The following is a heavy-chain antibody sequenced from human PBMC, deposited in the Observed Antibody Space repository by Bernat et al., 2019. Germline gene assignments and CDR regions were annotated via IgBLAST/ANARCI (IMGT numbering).Heavy chain of an antibody. CDR1: GGTFSSYT. CDR2: IIPILGIA. J-gene: IGHJ3*02. CDR3: ARDAPYYDFWSGYYIAFDI. V-gene: IGHV1-69*08. D-gene: IGHD3-3*01. Sequence: QVQLVQSGAEVKKPGSSVKVSCKASGGTFSSYTISWVRQAPGQGLEWMGRIIPILGIANYAQKFQGRVTITADKSTSTAYMELGSLRSEDTAVYYCARDAPYYDFWSGYYIAFDIWGQGTLVTVSS.